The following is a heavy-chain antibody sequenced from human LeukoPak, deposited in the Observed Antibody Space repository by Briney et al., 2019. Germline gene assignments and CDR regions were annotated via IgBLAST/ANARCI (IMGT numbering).Heavy chain of an antibody. Sequence: GGSLRLSCAASGFTFSSYAMSWVRQAPGKGLEWVSAISGSGGSTYYADSVKGRFTISRDNAKNSLYLQMNSLRAEDTAIYYCATNKGWAFDIWGQGTVVTVSS. V-gene: IGHV3-23*01. CDR2: ISGSGGST. CDR3: ATNKGWAFDI. J-gene: IGHJ3*02. CDR1: GFTFSSYA. D-gene: IGHD2-15*01.